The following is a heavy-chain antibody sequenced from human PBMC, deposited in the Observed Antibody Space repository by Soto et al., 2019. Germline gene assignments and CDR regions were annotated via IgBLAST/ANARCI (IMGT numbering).Heavy chain of an antibody. CDR2: IIPILGIA. Sequence: QVQLVQSGAEVKKPGSSVKVSCKASGGTFSSYTISWVRQAPGQGLEWMGRIIPILGIANYAQKFQGRVTITADKSTSTAYMELSSLRSEDTAVYYCARDALTTNPARVYWGQGTLVTVSS. J-gene: IGHJ4*02. D-gene: IGHD5-18*01. CDR1: GGTFSSYT. CDR3: ARDALTTNPARVY. V-gene: IGHV1-69*02.